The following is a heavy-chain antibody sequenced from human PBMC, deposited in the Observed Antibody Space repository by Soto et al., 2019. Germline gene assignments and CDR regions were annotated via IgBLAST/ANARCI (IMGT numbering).Heavy chain of an antibody. CDR2: ISAYNGNT. J-gene: IGHJ4*02. D-gene: IGHD2-15*01. CDR3: ARAFDWRIVVVVAANPYYFDY. V-gene: IGHV1-18*01. Sequence: ASVKVSCKASGYTFTRYGISWVRQAPGQGLEWKGWISAYNGNTNYAQKLQGRVTMTTDTSTSTAYIELRSLRSDDTAVYYCARAFDWRIVVVVAANPYYFDYWGQGTLVTVSS. CDR1: GYTFTRYG.